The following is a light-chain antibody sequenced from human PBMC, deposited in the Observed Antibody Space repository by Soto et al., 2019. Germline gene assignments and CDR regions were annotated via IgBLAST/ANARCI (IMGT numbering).Light chain of an antibody. Sequence: DIQMTQSPSSLSASVGDRVTITCRASQGIYNYLAWYQQKPGKVPKLLIYAASTLLSGVPSRFSGRGSGTDFTLTISSLQPADVATYYCQKYDSVPFTFGPGTTVDIK. CDR1: QGIYNY. CDR3: QKYDSVPFT. J-gene: IGKJ3*01. V-gene: IGKV1-27*01. CDR2: AAS.